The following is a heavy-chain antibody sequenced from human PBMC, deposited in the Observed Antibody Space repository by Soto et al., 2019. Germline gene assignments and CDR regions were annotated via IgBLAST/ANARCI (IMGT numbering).Heavy chain of an antibody. CDR2: ILHDGDKK. CDR1: GLTFSKYA. J-gene: IGHJ5*02. V-gene: IGHV3-30*03. D-gene: IGHD3-10*01. CDR3: VGSRCGSPSCEGRDWFVP. Sequence: QMQLVESGGGVVQPGGSLRLSCAASGLTFSKYAMQWVRQAPGKGLEWVAAILHDGDKKRYADSVEGRFTISRDNSREKLSVQMSCLRAEDSAVYYCVGSRCGSPSCEGRDWFVPWGQGTLVTVSS.